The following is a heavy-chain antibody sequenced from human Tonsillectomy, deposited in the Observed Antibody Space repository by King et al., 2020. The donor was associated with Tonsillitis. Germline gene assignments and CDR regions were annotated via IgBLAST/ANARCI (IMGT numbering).Heavy chain of an antibody. D-gene: IGHD3-3*01. Sequence: VQLQESGPGLVKPSETLSLTCIVSGGSISTYYWSWIRQPPGKGLEWIGYIYYSGSTNYNPSLKSRVTISVDTSKNQFSLKLSSVTAADTAVYSCARAGGYDFWSGYFGFDYWGQGTLVTVSS. J-gene: IGHJ4*02. CDR1: GGSISTYY. CDR3: ARAGGYDFWSGYFGFDY. V-gene: IGHV4-59*01. CDR2: IYYSGST.